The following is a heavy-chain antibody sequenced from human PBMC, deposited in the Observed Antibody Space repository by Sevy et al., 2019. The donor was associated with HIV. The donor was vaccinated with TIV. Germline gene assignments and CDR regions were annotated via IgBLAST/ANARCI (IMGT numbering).Heavy chain of an antibody. CDR1: GYTITRYY. J-gene: IGHJ4*02. Sequence: ASVKVSCKASGYTITRYYMHWVRQAPGQGLEWMGIINPSDGGPTYAQKFQGRVLMTRDTSTSTVYMELSSLRFDDTAVYYCASYTTGSRGDYWGQGTLVTVSS. CDR2: INPSDGGP. V-gene: IGHV1-46*01. CDR3: ASYTTGSRGDY. D-gene: IGHD3-16*01.